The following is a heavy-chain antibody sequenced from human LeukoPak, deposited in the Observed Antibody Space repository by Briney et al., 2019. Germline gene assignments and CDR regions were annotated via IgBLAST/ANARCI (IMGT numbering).Heavy chain of an antibody. J-gene: IGHJ4*02. Sequence: AGGSLRLSCAASGFTFSSYAMSWVRQAPGKGLEWVAAISGSGGSTYYADSVKGRFTSSRDNFKNTLYLQMNSLRAEDTAVYYCADGGPSSGVFDYWGQGTLVTVSS. CDR2: ISGSGGST. CDR1: GFTFSSYA. CDR3: ADGGPSSGVFDY. D-gene: IGHD6-19*01. V-gene: IGHV3-23*01.